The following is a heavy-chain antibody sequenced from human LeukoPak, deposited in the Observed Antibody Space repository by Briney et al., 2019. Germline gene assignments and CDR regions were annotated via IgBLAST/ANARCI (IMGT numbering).Heavy chain of an antibody. CDR3: ARGNSGSYSQDWFDP. CDR2: ISWNSGTI. CDR1: GFTFDDYA. J-gene: IGHJ5*02. V-gene: IGHV3-9*03. Sequence: GRSLRLSCAASGFTFDDYAMHWVRQAPGKGLEWVSGISWNSGTIGYADSVKGRFTISRDNAKNSLYLQMNSLRDDDMALYYCARGNSGSYSQDWFDPWGQGTLVPVSS. D-gene: IGHD1-26*01.